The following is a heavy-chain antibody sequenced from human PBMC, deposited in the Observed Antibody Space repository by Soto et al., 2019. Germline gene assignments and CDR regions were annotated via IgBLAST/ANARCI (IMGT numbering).Heavy chain of an antibody. CDR3: ARVDTAMGDYYYYMDV. V-gene: IGHV3-7*01. J-gene: IGHJ6*03. CDR2: IKQDGSEK. Sequence: GGSLRLSCAASGFTFSSYWMSWVRQAPGKGLEWVANIKQDGSEKYYVDSGKGRFTISSDNAKNSLYLQMNSLRAEDTAVYYCARVDTAMGDYYYYMDVWGKGTTVTVSS. CDR1: GFTFSSYW. D-gene: IGHD5-18*01.